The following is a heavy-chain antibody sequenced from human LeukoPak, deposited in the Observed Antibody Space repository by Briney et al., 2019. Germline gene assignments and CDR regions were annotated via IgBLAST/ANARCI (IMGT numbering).Heavy chain of an antibody. CDR1: GGSFSGYY. J-gene: IGHJ4*02. CDR3: ARGQHDFWSGYRRNYFDY. D-gene: IGHD3-3*01. V-gene: IGHV4-34*01. Sequence: SETLSLTCAVYGGSFSGYYWSWIRQPPGKGLEWIGEINHSGSTNYNPSLKSRVTISVDTSKNQFSLKPSSVTAADTAVYYCARGQHDFWSGYRRNYFDYWGQGTLVTVSS. CDR2: INHSGST.